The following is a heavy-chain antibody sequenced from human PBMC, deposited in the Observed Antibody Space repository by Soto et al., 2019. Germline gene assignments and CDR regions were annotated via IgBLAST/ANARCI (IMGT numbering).Heavy chain of an antibody. CDR3: VRVVAIPGYPDN. J-gene: IGHJ4*02. CDR2: IVPIVDTS. V-gene: IGHV1-69*12. CDR1: GGTFSSYA. Sequence: QVQLVQSGAEVRQPASSVKVSCKTSGGTFSSYAISWVLQAPGQGLKWMGGIVPIVDTSTYAQKFQGRVTITADESTSTVYMELSSLISDDTAVYYCVRVVAIPGYPDNWGQGTLVTVSS. D-gene: IGHD5-12*01.